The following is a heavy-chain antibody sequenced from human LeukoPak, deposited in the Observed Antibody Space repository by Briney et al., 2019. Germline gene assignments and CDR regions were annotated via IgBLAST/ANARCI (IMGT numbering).Heavy chain of an antibody. CDR2: ISSSGSMI. Sequence: GGSLRLSCAASGITFSDYYMTWIRQAPGKGLEWVSYISSSGSMINYADSVKGRFTISRDNARNSLYLQMNSLRVEDTAVYYCASVLWFGGIFFDYWGQGTLVTVSS. V-gene: IGHV3-11*01. CDR1: GITFSDYY. J-gene: IGHJ4*02. D-gene: IGHD3-10*01. CDR3: ASVLWFGGIFFDY.